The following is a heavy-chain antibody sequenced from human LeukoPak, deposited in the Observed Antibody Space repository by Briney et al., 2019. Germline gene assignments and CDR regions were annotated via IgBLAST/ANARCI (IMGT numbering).Heavy chain of an antibody. D-gene: IGHD1-26*01. CDR3: ARDEGSGSYFLHLWYFDL. V-gene: IGHV4-39*07. CDR2: IYYSGST. CDR1: GGSISSSSYY. Sequence: NPSETLSLTCTVSGGSISSSSYYWGWIRQPPGKGLEWIGSIYYSGSTYYNPSLKSRVTISVDTSKNQFSLKLSSVTAADTAVYYCARDEGSGSYFLHLWYFDLWGRGTLVTVSS. J-gene: IGHJ2*01.